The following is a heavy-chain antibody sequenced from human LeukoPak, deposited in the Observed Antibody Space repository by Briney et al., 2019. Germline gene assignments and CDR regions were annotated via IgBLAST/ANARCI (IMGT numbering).Heavy chain of an antibody. Sequence: GGSLRLSCAASGFTFSSYAMSWVRQAPGKGLEWVSYISSSSSTIYYADSVKGRFTISRDNAKNSLYLQMNSLRDEDTAVYYCARDGGLWFGESSFNFDYWGQGTLVTVSS. CDR2: ISSSSSTI. CDR1: GFTFSSYA. CDR3: ARDGGLWFGESSFNFDY. V-gene: IGHV3-48*02. D-gene: IGHD3-10*01. J-gene: IGHJ4*02.